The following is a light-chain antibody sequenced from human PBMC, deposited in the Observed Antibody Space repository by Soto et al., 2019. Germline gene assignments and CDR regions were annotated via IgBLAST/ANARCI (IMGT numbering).Light chain of an antibody. V-gene: IGKV3-15*01. CDR3: QHYYNWPRT. J-gene: IGKJ1*01. Sequence: EIVMTQSPATLSVSPGGRATLSCRSSQTVSRNLAWYQQKPGQAPRLLFYGASTRATGIPARFSGSGSGTEFTLTISSLQSEDFAVYYCQHYYNWPRTFGQGTKVDIK. CDR1: QTVSRN. CDR2: GAS.